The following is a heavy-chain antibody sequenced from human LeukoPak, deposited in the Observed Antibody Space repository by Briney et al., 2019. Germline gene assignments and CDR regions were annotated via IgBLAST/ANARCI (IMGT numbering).Heavy chain of an antibody. Sequence: PGGSLRLSCAASGFTFSSDAMSWVRQAPGKGLEWASAISGSGGSTYYADSVKGRFTISRDNSKNTLYLQMNSLRAEDTAVYYCAKDLPFIAVAANTFDYWGQGTLVTVSS. CDR1: GFTFSSDA. CDR2: ISGSGGST. V-gene: IGHV3-23*01. D-gene: IGHD6-19*01. J-gene: IGHJ4*02. CDR3: AKDLPFIAVAANTFDY.